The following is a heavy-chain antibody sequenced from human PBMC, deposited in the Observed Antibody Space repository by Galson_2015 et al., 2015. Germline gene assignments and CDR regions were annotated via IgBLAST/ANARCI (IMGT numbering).Heavy chain of an antibody. J-gene: IGHJ3*02. Sequence: SCKASGYTFSRNGISWVRQAPGQGFEWMGRISGHNANTRYAQNLQGRVTMTTDTSTGTAYMELRSLRSDDTAVYYCARDLDDGAGTGVFDIWGQGTMVIVSS. CDR1: GYTFSRNG. CDR3: ARDLDDGAGTGVFDI. CDR2: ISGHNANT. D-gene: IGHD4/OR15-4a*01. V-gene: IGHV1-18*01.